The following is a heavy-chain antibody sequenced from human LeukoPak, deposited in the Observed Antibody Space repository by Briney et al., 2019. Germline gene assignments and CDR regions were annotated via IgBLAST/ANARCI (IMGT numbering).Heavy chain of an antibody. CDR3: ARDGGYCRGGSCYSFNY. V-gene: IGHV3-21*01. D-gene: IGHD2-15*01. CDR2: ISSSSSYI. CDR1: GFTFSSYS. Sequence: GGSLRLSCAASGFTFSSYSMNWVRQAPGKGLEWVSSISSSSSYIYYADSVKGRFTISRDNAKNSLYLQMNSLRAEDTAVYYCARDGGYCRGGSCYSFNYWGQGTLVTVSS. J-gene: IGHJ4*02.